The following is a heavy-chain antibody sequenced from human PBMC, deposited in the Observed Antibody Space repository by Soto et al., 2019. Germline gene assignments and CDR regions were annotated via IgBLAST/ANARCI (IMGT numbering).Heavy chain of an antibody. CDR1: GGTFSTYA. Sequence: ASVKVSCKASGGTFSTYAFNWVRQAPGQGLEWMGGNIPISGTTNYAQKFQGRVTITADESTSTAYMELSSLTSEDTAVYYCARIDYYESSGYYPLKYWGQGTLVTVSS. CDR3: ARIDYYESSGYYPLKY. V-gene: IGHV1-69*13. J-gene: IGHJ4*02. D-gene: IGHD3-22*01. CDR2: NIPISGTT.